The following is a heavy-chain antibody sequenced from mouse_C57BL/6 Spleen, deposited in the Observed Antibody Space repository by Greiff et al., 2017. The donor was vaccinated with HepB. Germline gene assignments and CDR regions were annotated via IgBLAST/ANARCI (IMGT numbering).Heavy chain of an antibody. Sequence: EVQLQQSGPELVKPGASVKISCKASGYTFTDYYMNWVKQSHGKSLEWIGDINPNNGGTSYNQKFKGKATLTVDKSSSTAYMELRSLTSEDSAVYYCARVYDGYFFAYWGQGTLVTVSA. CDR3: ARVYDGYFFAY. V-gene: IGHV1-26*01. J-gene: IGHJ3*01. D-gene: IGHD2-3*01. CDR2: INPNNGGT. CDR1: GYTFTDYY.